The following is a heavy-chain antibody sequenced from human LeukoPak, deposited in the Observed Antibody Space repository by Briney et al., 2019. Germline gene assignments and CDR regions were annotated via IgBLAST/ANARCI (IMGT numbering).Heavy chain of an antibody. CDR1: GFTFSSYW. D-gene: IGHD6-13*01. CDR2: NGTGT. CDR3: AKVDSGIVATGSPYFDY. Sequence: GGSLRLSCAASGFTFSSYWMHWVRQDPGKGLLWVSRNGTGTDYADSVKGRFIISRDNAKNTLSLQMNSLRAEDTAVYYCAKVDSGIVATGSPYFDYWGQGTLVTVSS. V-gene: IGHV3-74*01. J-gene: IGHJ4*02.